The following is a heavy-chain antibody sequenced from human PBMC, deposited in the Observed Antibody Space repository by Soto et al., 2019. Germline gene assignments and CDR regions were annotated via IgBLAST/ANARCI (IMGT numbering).Heavy chain of an antibody. Sequence: SETLSLTCSVSGGSMRSGSYDWTWIRQHPGKGLEWVAYISNSGNTYYNPSLETRLTISLDTSKNLFSLSLTSVTAADTALYYCARGSFSSSSSWFDPWGQGTLVTVSS. CDR2: ISNSGNT. V-gene: IGHV4-31*03. J-gene: IGHJ5*02. CDR3: ARGSFSSSSSWFDP. D-gene: IGHD6-6*01. CDR1: GGSMRSGSYD.